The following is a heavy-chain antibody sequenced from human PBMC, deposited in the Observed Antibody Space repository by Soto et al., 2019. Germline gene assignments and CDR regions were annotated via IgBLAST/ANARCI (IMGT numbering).Heavy chain of an antibody. CDR2: IKTKTDGGTT. D-gene: IGHD2-2*01. CDR1: GFTFNDAW. CDR3: TTERCTGTNCYVKHAFDS. V-gene: IGHV3-15*01. J-gene: IGHJ3*02. Sequence: PGGSLRLSCAASGFTFNDAWMTWVRQAPGKGLEWVGRIKTKTDGGTTDYAAPVKGRFTISRDDSKNTVYLQMNSLKIEDTGVYYCTTERCTGTNCYVKHAFDSWGQGTMVTVSS.